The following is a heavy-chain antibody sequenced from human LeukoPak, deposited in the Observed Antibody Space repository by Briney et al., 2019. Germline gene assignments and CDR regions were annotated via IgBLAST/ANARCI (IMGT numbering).Heavy chain of an antibody. V-gene: IGHV3-23*01. CDR3: AKGGGSYYSGYYYYMDV. J-gene: IGHJ6*03. D-gene: IGHD1-26*01. CDR1: GFTFSSYG. CDR2: ISGSGGNT. Sequence: GGSLRLSCAASGFTFSSYGMSWVRQAPGKGLEWVSAISGSGGNTYYADSVKGRFTISRDNSKKTLYLQMNSLRAEDTAVYYCAKGGGSYYSGYYYYMDVWGKGTTVTVSS.